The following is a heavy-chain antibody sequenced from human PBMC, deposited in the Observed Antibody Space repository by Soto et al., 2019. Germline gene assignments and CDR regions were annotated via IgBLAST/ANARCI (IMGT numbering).Heavy chain of an antibody. V-gene: IGHV1-2*02. CDR3: STRGDGSYRYYYYGMDV. CDR2: INPNSGGT. D-gene: IGHD1-26*01. Sequence: ASVKVSCKASGYTFTGYYMHWVRQAPGQGLEWMGWINPNSGGTNYAQKFQGKVTMTRDTSISTAYMELSRLRSDDTAVYYCSTRGDGSYRYYYYGMDVWGQGTTVTVSS. J-gene: IGHJ6*02. CDR1: GYTFTGYY.